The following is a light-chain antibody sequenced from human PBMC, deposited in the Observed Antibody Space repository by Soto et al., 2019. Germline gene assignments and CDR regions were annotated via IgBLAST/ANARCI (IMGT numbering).Light chain of an antibody. V-gene: IGLV1-47*01. J-gene: IGLJ7*01. CDR3: ATWDDSLSGFVV. CDR1: SSNIGSNF. CDR2: SDN. Sequence: QSVLTQPPSVSGTPGQRVTISCSGSSSNIGSNFVYWYQHLPGAAPTLVVYSDNHRPSGVPVRFSGSKSGTSASLTISGLRSEDEATYYCATWDDSLSGFVVFGGGTQLTVL.